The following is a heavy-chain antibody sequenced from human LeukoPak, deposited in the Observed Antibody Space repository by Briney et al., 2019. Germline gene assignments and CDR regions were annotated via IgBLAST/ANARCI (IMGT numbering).Heavy chain of an antibody. Sequence: ASVKVSCKVSGYTLTELSMHWVRQAPGKGLEWMGGFDPEDGETIYAQKFQGRVTMTEDTSTDTAYMELSSLRSEDTAVYYCATADSSGYYSISFDYWGQEPWSPSPQ. CDR3: ATADSSGYYSISFDY. CDR2: FDPEDGET. V-gene: IGHV1-24*01. CDR1: GYTLTELS. J-gene: IGHJ4*01. D-gene: IGHD3-22*01.